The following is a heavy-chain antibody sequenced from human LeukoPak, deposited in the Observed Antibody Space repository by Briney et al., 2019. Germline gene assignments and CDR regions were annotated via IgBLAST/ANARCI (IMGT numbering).Heavy chain of an antibody. CDR2: ISAYNGNT. J-gene: IGHJ3*02. CDR3: ARGLQETLGWLKAFSAFDI. CDR1: GYTFTSYG. D-gene: IGHD5-24*01. Sequence: GASVKVSCKASGYTFTSYGISWVRQAPGQGLEWMGWISAYNGNTNYAQKLQGRVTMTRDTSTSTVYMELSSLRSEDTAVYYCARGLQETLGWLKAFSAFDIWGQGTMVTVSS. V-gene: IGHV1-18*01.